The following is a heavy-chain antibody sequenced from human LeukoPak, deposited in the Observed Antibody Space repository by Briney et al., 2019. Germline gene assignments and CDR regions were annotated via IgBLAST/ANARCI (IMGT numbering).Heavy chain of an antibody. CDR3: AREDGFCSGGSCYQH. D-gene: IGHD2-15*01. V-gene: IGHV3-66*01. CDR1: GFNVSSNY. CDR2: IYSGGRS. Sequence: PGGSLRLSCAASGFNVSSNYMSWVRQAPGKGLEWVSVIYSGGRSYYADSVKGRFTISRDNSKNSLYLQLNSLRAEDTALYYCAREDGFCSGGSCYQHWGQGTLVTVSS. J-gene: IGHJ1*01.